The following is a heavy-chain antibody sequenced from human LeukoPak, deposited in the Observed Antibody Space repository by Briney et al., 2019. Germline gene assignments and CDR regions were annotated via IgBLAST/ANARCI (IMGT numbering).Heavy chain of an antibody. J-gene: IGHJ4*02. CDR1: GFTFSSYS. V-gene: IGHV3-21*01. Sequence: GGSLRLSCAASGFTFSSYSMNWVRQAPGKGLEWVSSISSSSSYIYYADSVKGRITISRDNAKNSLYLQMNSLRAEDTAVYYCARSAKALWFGELSPIDYWGQGTLVTVSS. D-gene: IGHD3-10*01. CDR2: ISSSSSYI. CDR3: ARSAKALWFGELSPIDY.